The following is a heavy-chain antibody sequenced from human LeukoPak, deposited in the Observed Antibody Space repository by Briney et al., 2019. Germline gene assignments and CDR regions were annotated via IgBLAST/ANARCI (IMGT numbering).Heavy chain of an antibody. V-gene: IGHV3-53*01. D-gene: IGHD2-21*01. J-gene: IGHJ5*02. CDR1: GLTVSNNY. CDR3: VRNSGELGA. Sequence: GGSLRLSCAASGLTVSNNYMSWVRRAAGKGLEWVALIYSAGGTYYADSVKGRFTISRDNSKNTLHLQMNSLRAEDTAVYYCVRNSGELGAWGQGTLVTVSS. CDR2: IYSAGGT.